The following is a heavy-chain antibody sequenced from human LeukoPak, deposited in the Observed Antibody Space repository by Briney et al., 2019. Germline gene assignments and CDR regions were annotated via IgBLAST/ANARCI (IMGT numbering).Heavy chain of an antibody. V-gene: IGHV4-34*01. CDR2: INHSGST. Sequence: KPSETLSLTCAVYGGSFSGYYWSWIRQPPGKGLEWIGEINHSGSTNYNPSLKSRVTISVDTSKNQFSLKLSSVTAADTAVYYCARNARTNYDFWSGYFSPGHYFDYWGQGTLVTVSS. D-gene: IGHD3-3*01. J-gene: IGHJ4*02. CDR3: ARNARTNYDFWSGYFSPGHYFDY. CDR1: GGSFSGYY.